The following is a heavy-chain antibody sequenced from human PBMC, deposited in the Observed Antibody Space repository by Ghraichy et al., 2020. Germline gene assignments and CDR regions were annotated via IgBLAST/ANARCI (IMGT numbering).Heavy chain of an antibody. D-gene: IGHD6-19*01. V-gene: IGHV3-23*01. CDR2: ISGSGVST. CDR3: AKCLIPVAGRDFGPRSPLQH. J-gene: IGHJ1*01. Sequence: GGSLRLSCAASGFTFATYAMSWVRQAPGKGLEWVSAISGSGVSTYYADSVKGRFTISRDNSKNTLYLQMNSLRAEDTAVYYCAKCLIPVAGRDFGPRSPLQHWGQGTLVTVFS. CDR1: GFTFATYA.